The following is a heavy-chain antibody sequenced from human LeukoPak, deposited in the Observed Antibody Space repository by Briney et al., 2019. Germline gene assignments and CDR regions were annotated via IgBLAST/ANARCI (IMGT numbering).Heavy chain of an antibody. CDR3: ARHYLSDGILSTFDP. CDR1: GGSISSYY. D-gene: IGHD2/OR15-2a*01. J-gene: IGHJ5*02. CDR2: IYTSGST. V-gene: IGHV4-4*07. Sequence: NPSETLSLTCTVSGGSISSYYWSWIRQPAGKGLEWIGRIYTSGSTNYNPSLKSRVTMSVDTSKYQFSLRLRSVTAADTALYYCARHYLSDGILSTFDPWGQGTLVTVSS.